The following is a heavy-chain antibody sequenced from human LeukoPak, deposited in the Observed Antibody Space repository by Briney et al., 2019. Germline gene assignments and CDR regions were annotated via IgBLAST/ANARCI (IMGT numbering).Heavy chain of an antibody. V-gene: IGHV3-53*01. D-gene: IGHD1-26*01. CDR2: LYSGGSI. CDR1: GFTVSSNY. J-gene: IGHJ5*02. Sequence: GGSLRLSCAASGFTVSSNYMSWVRQAPGKGLEWVSVLYSGGSIYYADSVKGRFTISRDNSKNTLYLQMNSLRAEDTAVYYCARGLYTSSSYNWFDPRGQGTLVTVSS. CDR3: ARGLYTSSSYNWFDP.